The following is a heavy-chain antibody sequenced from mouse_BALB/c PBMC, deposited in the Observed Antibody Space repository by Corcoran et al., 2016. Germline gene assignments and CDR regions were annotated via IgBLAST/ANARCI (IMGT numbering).Heavy chain of an antibody. CDR2: IYWDDDK. CDR1: GFSLSTSGLG. V-gene: IGHV8-12*01. D-gene: IGHD2-4*01. Sequence: VTLKESGPGILQPSQTLSLTCSFSGFSLSTSGLGVSWIRQPSGKGLEWLAHIYWDDDKRHNPALKSRLSIAKDTSSNQVFLKITSVDTADTATYYCARSYYDYDYWGQGTTLTVSS. J-gene: IGHJ2*01. CDR3: ARSYYDYDY.